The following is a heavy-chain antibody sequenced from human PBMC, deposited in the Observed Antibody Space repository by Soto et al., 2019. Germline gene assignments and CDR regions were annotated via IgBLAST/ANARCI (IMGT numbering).Heavy chain of an antibody. CDR3: ARENYVKAWLHHFEH. V-gene: IGHV3-48*03. Sequence: GGSLRLSCEASGFSFSSFAMNWVRQAPGRGLEWVSYISDDGASIYYADSLKGRFTISRDNAKNSLSLQMNNLRAEDTAVYYCARENYVKAWLHHFEHWGLGTRVIVAS. J-gene: IGHJ1*01. CDR1: GFSFSSFA. D-gene: IGHD5-18*01. CDR2: ISDDGASI.